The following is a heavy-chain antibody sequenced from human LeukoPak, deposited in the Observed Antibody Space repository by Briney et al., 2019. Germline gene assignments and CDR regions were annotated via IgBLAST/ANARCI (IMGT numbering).Heavy chain of an antibody. Sequence: GGSLRLSCEASGFIFSHYGIHWVRRAPGMGLEWVAVISYDGSKKYYADSVEGRFTISKDNAKNTVYLQMNSLRAEDTAVYYCVSFYETYWGRGTLVTVSS. CDR2: ISYDGSKK. J-gene: IGHJ4*02. CDR1: GFIFSHYG. D-gene: IGHD2/OR15-2a*01. CDR3: VSFYETY. V-gene: IGHV3-30*03.